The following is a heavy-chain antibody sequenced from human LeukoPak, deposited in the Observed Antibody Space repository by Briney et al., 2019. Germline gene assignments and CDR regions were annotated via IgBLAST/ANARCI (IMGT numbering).Heavy chain of an antibody. J-gene: IGHJ6*02. V-gene: IGHV1-2*02. Sequence: ASVKVSCKASGYTFTGYYMHWVRPAPGQGLEWMGWINPNSGGTNYAQKFQGRVTMTRDTSISTAYMELSRLRSDDTAVYYCAKGAREKQRFLEWLPSYYYGMDVWGQGTTVTVSS. D-gene: IGHD3-3*01. CDR3: AKGAREKQRFLEWLPSYYYGMDV. CDR1: GYTFTGYY. CDR2: INPNSGGT.